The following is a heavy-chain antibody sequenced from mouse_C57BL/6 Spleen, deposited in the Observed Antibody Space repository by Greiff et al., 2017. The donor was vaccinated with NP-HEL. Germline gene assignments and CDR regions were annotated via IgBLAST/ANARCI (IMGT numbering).Heavy chain of an antibody. D-gene: IGHD1-1*01. CDR1: GYTFTSYD. V-gene: IGHV1-85*01. J-gene: IGHJ4*01. Sequence: VQLQQSGPELVKPGASVKLSCKASGYTFTSYDINWVKQRPGQGLEWIGWIYPRDGSTKYNEKFKGKATLTVDTSSSTAYMELHSLTSEDSAVYFWARLEDYGSSGCVDYWGQVTSVTVSS. CDR2: IYPRDGST. CDR3: ARLEDYGSSGCVDY.